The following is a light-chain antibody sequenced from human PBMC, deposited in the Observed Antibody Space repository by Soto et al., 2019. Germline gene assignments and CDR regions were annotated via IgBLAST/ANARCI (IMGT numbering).Light chain of an antibody. Sequence: QSVLTQPASVSGSPGQSITISCTGTSSDVGSYNVVSWYQHPPGKVPKVIIYEGSKRPSGVSNRFSGSKSGNTASLTISGLQAEDEAHYYCCSYAGSGTWVFGGGTKLTVL. V-gene: IGLV2-23*01. CDR3: CSYAGSGTWV. CDR1: SSDVGSYNV. CDR2: EGS. J-gene: IGLJ3*02.